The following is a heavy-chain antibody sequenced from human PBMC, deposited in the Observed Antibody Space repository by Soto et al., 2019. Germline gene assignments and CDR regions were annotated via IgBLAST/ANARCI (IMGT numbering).Heavy chain of an antibody. V-gene: IGHV1-18*01. D-gene: IGHD5-12*01. CDR1: GYTFTSYG. Sequence: ASVKVSCKASGYTFTSYGISWVRQAPGQGLEWMGWISAYNGNTNYAQKLQGRVTMTTDTSTSTAYMELRSLRSDDTAVYYCARDRSLVATIYYYYGMDLWGQGTTLTVSS. CDR3: ARDRSLVATIYYYYGMDL. J-gene: IGHJ6*02. CDR2: ISAYNGNT.